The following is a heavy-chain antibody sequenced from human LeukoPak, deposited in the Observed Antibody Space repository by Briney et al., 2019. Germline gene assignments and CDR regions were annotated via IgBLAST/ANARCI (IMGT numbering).Heavy chain of an antibody. CDR2: ISGSGGST. J-gene: IGHJ4*02. V-gene: IGHV3-23*01. CDR3: AKDLEGRGYSYGIDY. Sequence: GGSLRLSCAASGFTFSSYAMSRVRQAPGKGLEWVSAISGSGGSTYYADSVKGRFTISRDNSKNTLYLQMNSLRAEDTAVYYCAKDLEGRGYSYGIDYWGQGTLVTVSS. D-gene: IGHD5-18*01. CDR1: GFTFSSYA.